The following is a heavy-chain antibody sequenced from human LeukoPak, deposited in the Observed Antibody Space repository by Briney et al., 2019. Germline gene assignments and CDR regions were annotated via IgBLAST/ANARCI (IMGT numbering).Heavy chain of an antibody. D-gene: IGHD3-3*01. V-gene: IGHV3-33*01. J-gene: IGHJ4*02. Sequence: GGSLRLSCAASGFTFSGHGLHWVRQAPGKGLEWVAVVWYDGNEKYYGDSVKGRFTISRDTSKNTLYLVMNSLRADGTAVYYCAREYDWLIRDWGQGTLVTVAS. CDR2: VWYDGNEK. CDR3: AREYDWLIRD. CDR1: GFTFSGHG.